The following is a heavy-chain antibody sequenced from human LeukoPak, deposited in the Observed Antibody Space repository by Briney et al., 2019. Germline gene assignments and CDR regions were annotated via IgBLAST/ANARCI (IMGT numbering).Heavy chain of an antibody. J-gene: IGHJ4*02. V-gene: IGHV3-30*02. Sequence: GGSLRLSCAASGFTFSSYGMHWVRQAPGKGLEWVAFIRYDGSNKYYADSVKGRFTISRDNSKNTLYLQMNSLRAEDTAVYYCAKDCTLGTSRYHYFDYWGQGTLVTVSS. CDR1: GFTFSSYG. CDR3: AKDCTLGTSRYHYFDY. D-gene: IGHD2-2*01. CDR2: IRYDGSNK.